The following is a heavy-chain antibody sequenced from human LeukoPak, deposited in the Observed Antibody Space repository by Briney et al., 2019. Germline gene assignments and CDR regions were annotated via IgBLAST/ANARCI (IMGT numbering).Heavy chain of an antibody. CDR2: IIPIFGTA. CDR3: ASPEADYYDSSGPLGY. V-gene: IGHV1-69*05. J-gene: IGHJ4*02. CDR1: GGTFSSYA. D-gene: IGHD3-22*01. Sequence: SVKVSCKAYGGTFSSYAISWVRQAPGQGLEWMGGIIPIFGTANYAQKFQGRVTITTDESTSTAYMELSSLRSEDTAVYYCASPEADYYDSSGPLGYWGQGTLVTVSS.